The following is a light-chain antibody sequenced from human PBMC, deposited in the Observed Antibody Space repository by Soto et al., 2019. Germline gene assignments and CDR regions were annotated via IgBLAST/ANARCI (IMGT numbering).Light chain of an antibody. CDR3: QQSYSTPPIT. V-gene: IGKV1-39*01. CDR1: QSISSY. Sequence: DIQMTQSPSSLSASVGDRVTITFRASQSISSYLNWYQQKPGKAPKLLIYAASSLQSGVPSRFSGGGSGTDFTLTISSLQPEDFATYYCQQSYSTPPITFGQGTRLEIK. CDR2: AAS. J-gene: IGKJ5*01.